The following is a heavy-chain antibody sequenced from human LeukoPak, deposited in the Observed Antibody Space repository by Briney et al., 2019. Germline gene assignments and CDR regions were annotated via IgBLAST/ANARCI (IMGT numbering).Heavy chain of an antibody. CDR2: MNPNSGNT. V-gene: IGHV1-8*01. J-gene: IGHJ4*02. CDR1: GYTFTSYD. Sequence: ASVKVSCKASGYTFTSYDINWVRQATGQGLEWMGWMNPNSGNTGYAQNFQGRVTMTRDTSISTAYMELSRLRSDDTAVYYCARGDYDYWGQGTLVTVSS. CDR3: ARGDYDY.